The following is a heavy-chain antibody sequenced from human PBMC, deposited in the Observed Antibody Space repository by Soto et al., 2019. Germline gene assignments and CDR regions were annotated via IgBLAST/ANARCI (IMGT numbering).Heavy chain of an antibody. CDR2: VYNSGRS. Sequence: KTSETLSLTCTVSGGSISSYYCSWSRQPPGKGLEWIGDVYNSGRSNYNPSLKSRVTISIDPSKNQFSLKLSSVTAADTAVYYCAGQKSSSPFFDYWGQGTLVTVSS. CDR3: AGQKSSSPFFDY. J-gene: IGHJ4*02. CDR1: GGSISSYY. D-gene: IGHD6-6*01. V-gene: IGHV4-59*01.